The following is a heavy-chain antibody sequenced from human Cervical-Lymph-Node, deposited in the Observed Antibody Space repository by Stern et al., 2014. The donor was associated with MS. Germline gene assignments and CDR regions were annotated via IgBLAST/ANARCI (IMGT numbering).Heavy chain of an antibody. Sequence: QLQLQESGPGLVKPSETLSLTCTVSGGSISSYYWSWIRQPPGKGLECIGYIYHRGNTNYNPSLKSRVTISIDTSKNQFSLKLSSVTAADTAVYYCARRYSDGWYYFDYWGQGTLVTVSS. V-gene: IGHV4-59*01. CDR1: GGSISSYY. D-gene: IGHD6-19*01. J-gene: IGHJ4*02. CDR2: IYHRGNT. CDR3: ARRYSDGWYYFDY.